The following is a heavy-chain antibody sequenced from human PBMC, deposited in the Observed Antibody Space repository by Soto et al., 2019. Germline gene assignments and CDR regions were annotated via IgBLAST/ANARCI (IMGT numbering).Heavy chain of an antibody. Sequence: GGSLRLSCAASGFTFSDYYMSWIRQAPGKGLEWVSFISSRASTIYYADSVKGRLTISRDNAKNSLYLQMNRLRADDTAVYYCATDSGYSSASAYYFDFWGQGALVTVSS. J-gene: IGHJ4*02. V-gene: IGHV3-11*01. CDR3: ATDSGYSSASAYYFDF. CDR1: GFTFSDYY. D-gene: IGHD5-12*01. CDR2: ISSRASTI.